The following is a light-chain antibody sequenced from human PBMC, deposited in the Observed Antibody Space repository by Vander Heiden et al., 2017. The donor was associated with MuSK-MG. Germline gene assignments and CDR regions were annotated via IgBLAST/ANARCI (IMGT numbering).Light chain of an antibody. V-gene: IGKV1-39*01. CDR2: AAS. J-gene: IGKJ5*01. CDR3: QQTYSTHT. CDR1: QSISSY. Sequence: DIQMTQSPPSLSASVGDRVPITCRARQSISSYLNWYQQKPGKAPKLLIYAASSLQSGVPSRFSGSGSGTDFTLTISRLQPEDFATYYWQQTYSTHTFGQGTRLEIK.